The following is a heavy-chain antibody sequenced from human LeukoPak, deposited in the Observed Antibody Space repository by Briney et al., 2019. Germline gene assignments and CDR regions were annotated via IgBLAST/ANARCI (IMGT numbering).Heavy chain of an antibody. V-gene: IGHV4-39*07. CDR1: GGSISSSSYY. D-gene: IGHD7-27*01. CDR3: ARDPNWAVFDY. J-gene: IGHJ4*02. Sequence: PSETLSLTCTVSGGSISSSSYYWGWIRQPPGKGLEWIGSIYYSGSTYYNPSLKSRVTISVDTSKNQFSLKLSSVTAADTAVYYCARDPNWAVFDYWGQGTLVTVSS. CDR2: IYYSGST.